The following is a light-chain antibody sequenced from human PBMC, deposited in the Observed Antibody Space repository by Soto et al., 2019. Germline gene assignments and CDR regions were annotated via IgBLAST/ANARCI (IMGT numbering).Light chain of an antibody. CDR1: SSDVGGYNY. Sequence: QSVLTQPPSASGSPGQAVAISCTGTSSDVGGYNYVSWYQHHPGKAPKLVIYEVTKRPSGVPDRFSGSKSGNTASLTVSGLQADDEAEYYCCSYGGSNNWVFGGGTKLTVL. J-gene: IGLJ3*02. V-gene: IGLV2-8*01. CDR2: EVT. CDR3: CSYGGSNNWV.